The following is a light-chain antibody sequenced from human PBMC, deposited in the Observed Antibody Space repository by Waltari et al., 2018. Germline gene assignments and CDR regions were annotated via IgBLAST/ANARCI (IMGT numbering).Light chain of an antibody. CDR2: KDR. CDR1: ALPKQY. CDR3: QSGDNSGTNRVL. V-gene: IGLV3-25*03. J-gene: IGLJ2*01. Sequence: SYELTQPPSVSVSPGQTARITCSGDALPKQYVYWYQQKSGQAPILVMYKDRERPLGIPERFSGSSSGTTVTFTISGVQAEDEADYYCQSGDNSGTNRVLFGGGTKLTVL.